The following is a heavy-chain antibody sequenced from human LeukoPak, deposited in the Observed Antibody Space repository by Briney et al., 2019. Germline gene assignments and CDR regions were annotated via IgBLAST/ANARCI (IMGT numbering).Heavy chain of an antibody. D-gene: IGHD2-15*01. V-gene: IGHV1-2*02. Sequence: ASVKVSCKASGYTFTGYYMHWVRQAPGQGLEWMGWINPNSGGTNYAQKLQGRVTMTTDTSTSTAYMELRSLRSDDTAVYYCARKLGYCSGGSCYLCDYWGQGTLVTVSS. CDR1: GYTFTGYY. CDR3: ARKLGYCSGGSCYLCDY. CDR2: INPNSGGT. J-gene: IGHJ4*02.